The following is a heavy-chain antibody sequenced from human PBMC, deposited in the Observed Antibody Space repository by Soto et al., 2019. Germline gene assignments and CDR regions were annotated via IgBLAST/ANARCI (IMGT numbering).Heavy chain of an antibody. D-gene: IGHD5-18*01. J-gene: IGHJ6*02. CDR3: ARDPHSYGLVDYYHYGMDV. CDR2: IYTSGST. CDR1: GGSISSYY. V-gene: IGHV4-4*07. Sequence: SETLSRTCTVSGGSISSYYWSWIRPPAGKGLEWIGRIYTSGSTNYNPSLKSRVTMSVDTSKNQFSLKLSAVTAADTAVYYCARDPHSYGLVDYYHYGMDVWGQGTTVTVSS.